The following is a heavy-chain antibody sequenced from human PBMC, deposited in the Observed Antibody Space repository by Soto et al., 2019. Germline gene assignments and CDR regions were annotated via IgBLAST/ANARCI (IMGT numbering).Heavy chain of an antibody. J-gene: IGHJ6*02. Sequence: PVGSLRLSCAASGFTVSSNYMSWVRQAPGKGLEWVSVIYSGGSTYYADSVKGRFTISRDNSKNTLYLQMNSLRAEDTAVYYCAREGDYGGNYYYGMDVWGQGTTVTVSS. V-gene: IGHV3-53*01. CDR1: GFTVSSNY. D-gene: IGHD4-17*01. CDR3: AREGDYGGNYYYGMDV. CDR2: IYSGGST.